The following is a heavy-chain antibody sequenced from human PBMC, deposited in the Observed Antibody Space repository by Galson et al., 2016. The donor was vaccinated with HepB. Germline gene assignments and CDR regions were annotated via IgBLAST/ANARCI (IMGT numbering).Heavy chain of an antibody. V-gene: IGHV3-23*01. Sequence: SLRLSCAGSGFIVSDNYMSWVRQAPGKGLEWVSLIGATGGTTYYADSVKSRFTISRDNSKNTLYLQMNSLRAEDTAVYYCAKGALQGGYYGFDVWGQGTTVTVSS. D-gene: IGHD1-26*01. J-gene: IGHJ6*02. CDR2: IGATGGTT. CDR3: AKGALQGGYYGFDV. CDR1: GFIVSDNY.